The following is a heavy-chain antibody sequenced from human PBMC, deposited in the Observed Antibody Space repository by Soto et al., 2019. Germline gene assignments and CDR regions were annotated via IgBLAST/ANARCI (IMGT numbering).Heavy chain of an antibody. V-gene: IGHV1-2*04. J-gene: IGHJ6*02. D-gene: IGHD3-3*01. CDR2: INPNSGGT. Sequence: QVQLVQSGAEVKKPGASVKVSCQASGYTFTGYYMHWVRQAPGQGLEWMGWINPNSGGTNYAQKFQGWVTMTRDTSISTAYLELSRLRSDDTAVYYCARGVYDFWSGYQNRDYYYYGMDVWGQGTTVTVSS. CDR1: GYTFTGYY. CDR3: ARGVYDFWSGYQNRDYYYYGMDV.